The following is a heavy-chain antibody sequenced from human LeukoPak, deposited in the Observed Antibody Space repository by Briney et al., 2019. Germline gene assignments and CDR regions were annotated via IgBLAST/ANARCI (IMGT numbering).Heavy chain of an antibody. CDR3: ACDDLVHDTPYDY. CDR1: GFTFSSYW. J-gene: IGHJ4*02. Sequence: GGSLRLSCAASGFTFSSYWMSWVRQAPGKGLEWVANIKQDGSEKYYVDSVKGRFTISRDNAKNSLYLQMNSLRAEDTAVYYCACDDLVHDTPYDYWGQGTLVTVSS. D-gene: IGHD2-15*01. V-gene: IGHV3-7*01. CDR2: IKQDGSEK.